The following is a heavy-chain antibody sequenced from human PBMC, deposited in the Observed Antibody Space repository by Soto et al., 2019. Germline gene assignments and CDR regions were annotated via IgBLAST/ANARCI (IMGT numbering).Heavy chain of an antibody. Sequence: TGGSLRLSCAASGFMFSNYWMSWVRQAPGKGLEWVVIIKQDGSDKYYVDSVKGRFTISRDNAKNSLYLQMNSLRIEDAAVYYCARNRDYAFDYWGRGTLVTVSS. CDR2: IKQDGSDK. J-gene: IGHJ4*02. CDR1: GFMFSNYW. D-gene: IGHD4-17*01. CDR3: ARNRDYAFDY. V-gene: IGHV3-7*01.